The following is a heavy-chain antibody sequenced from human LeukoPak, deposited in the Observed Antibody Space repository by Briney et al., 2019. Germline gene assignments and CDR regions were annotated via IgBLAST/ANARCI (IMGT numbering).Heavy chain of an antibody. V-gene: IGHV1-18*01. CDR1: GYTFTSYG. CDR3: ARDSSSTSRGVDY. J-gene: IGHJ4*02. D-gene: IGHD2-2*01. Sequence: TSVKVSCKASGYTFTSYGISWVRQAPGQGLEWMGWISAYNGNTNYAQKFQGRVTITADESTSTAYMELSSLRSEDTAVYYCARDSSSTSRGVDYWGQGTLSPSPQ. CDR2: ISAYNGNT.